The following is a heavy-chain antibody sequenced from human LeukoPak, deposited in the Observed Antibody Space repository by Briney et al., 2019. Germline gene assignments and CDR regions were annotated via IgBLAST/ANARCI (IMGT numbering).Heavy chain of an antibody. CDR2: ISGSAGST. Sequence: GGSVRLSCAASGFTFSNYAMSWVRQAPGKGLEWVLGISGSAGSTYYEDSVKGRFSISRDNSKNTVYLQMNRLRAEDTAAYYCAKDLAYRSGWFLGAFDVWGQGTMVTVSS. CDR1: GFTFSNYA. D-gene: IGHD6-19*01. CDR3: AKDLAYRSGWFLGAFDV. V-gene: IGHV3-23*01. J-gene: IGHJ3*01.